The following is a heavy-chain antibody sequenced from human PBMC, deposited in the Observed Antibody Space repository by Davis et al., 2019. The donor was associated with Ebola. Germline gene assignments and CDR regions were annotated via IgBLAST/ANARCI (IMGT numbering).Heavy chain of an antibody. D-gene: IGHD3-9*01. CDR3: ARDPSQYYDILTGYPPYGMDV. V-gene: IGHV1-18*01. CDR2: ISAYNGNT. J-gene: IGHJ6*02. CDR1: GYTFTSYG. Sequence: ASVKVSCKASGYTFTSYGISWVRQAPGQGLEWMGWISAYNGNTNYAQKLQGRVTMTTDTSTSTAYMELRSLRSDDTAVYYCARDPSQYYDILTGYPPYGMDVWGQGTTVTVSS.